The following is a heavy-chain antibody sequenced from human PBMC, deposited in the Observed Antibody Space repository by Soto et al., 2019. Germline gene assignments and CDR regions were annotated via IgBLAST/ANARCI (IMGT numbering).Heavy chain of an antibody. CDR3: ARGGYYGSGSYYDAFDI. Sequence: SETLSLTCAVSGGSISSGGYSWSWIRQPTGKGLEWIGYIYNSGSTYYNPSLKSRVTISVDRSKNQFSLKLSSVTAADTVVYFCARGGYYGSGSYYDAFDIWGQGTMVTVSS. J-gene: IGHJ3*02. CDR2: IYNSGST. V-gene: IGHV4-30-2*01. CDR1: GGSISSGGYS. D-gene: IGHD3-10*01.